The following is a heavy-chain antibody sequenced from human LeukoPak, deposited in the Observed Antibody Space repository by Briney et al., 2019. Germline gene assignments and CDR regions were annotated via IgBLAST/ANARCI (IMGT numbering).Heavy chain of an antibody. D-gene: IGHD2-15*01. CDR1: GGSFSGYY. J-gene: IGHJ4*02. V-gene: IGHV4-34*01. Sequence: PSETLSLTCAVYGGSFSGYYWSWIRQPPGKGLEGIGEINHSGSTNYNPSLKSRVTISADPSKNQFSLKLSSVTAADTAVYYCARGVGYCSGGSCQDFDYWGQGTLVTASS. CDR2: INHSGST. CDR3: ARGVGYCSGGSCQDFDY.